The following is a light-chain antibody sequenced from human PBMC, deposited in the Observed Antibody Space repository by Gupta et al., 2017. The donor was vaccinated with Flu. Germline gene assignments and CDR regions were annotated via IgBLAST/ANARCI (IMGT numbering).Light chain of an antibody. Sequence: PSSLSASVRDSVTITCRASQSISTYLNWYQQTPGKAPKLLIYAASNLRSGVPSRFRGSGSGRDFTITISDLQPEDFATYYCQQSYDSPLTFGGGTKVEMK. CDR2: AAS. J-gene: IGKJ4*01. CDR1: QSISTY. V-gene: IGKV1-39*01. CDR3: QQSYDSPLT.